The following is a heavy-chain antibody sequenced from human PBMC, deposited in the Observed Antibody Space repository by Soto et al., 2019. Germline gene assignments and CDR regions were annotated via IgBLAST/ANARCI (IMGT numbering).Heavy chain of an antibody. V-gene: IGHV3-21*01. CDR1: GFTFSSYG. Sequence: GGSLRLSCAASGFTFSSYGMNWVRQAPGKGLEWVSSISSSSSYIYYADSVKGRFTISRDNAKNSLYLQMNSLRAEDTAVYYSAREGEDGVAARRDRGLSFFYGMDVWGQGTTVTVSS. CDR2: ISSSSSYI. D-gene: IGHD6-6*01. J-gene: IGHJ6*02. CDR3: AREGEDGVAARRDRGLSFFYGMDV.